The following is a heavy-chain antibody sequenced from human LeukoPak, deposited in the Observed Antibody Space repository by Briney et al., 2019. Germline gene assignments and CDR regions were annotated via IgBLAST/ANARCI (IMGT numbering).Heavy chain of an antibody. CDR2: INPNSGGT. Sequence: ASVKVSCKASGYTFTGYYMHWVRQAPGQELEWMGWINPNSGGTNYAQKFQGRVTMTRDTSISTAYMELSRLRSDDTAVYYCAREGYYDSSGPHDAFDIWGQGTMVTVSS. V-gene: IGHV1-2*02. CDR1: GYTFTGYY. D-gene: IGHD3-22*01. CDR3: AREGYYDSSGPHDAFDI. J-gene: IGHJ3*02.